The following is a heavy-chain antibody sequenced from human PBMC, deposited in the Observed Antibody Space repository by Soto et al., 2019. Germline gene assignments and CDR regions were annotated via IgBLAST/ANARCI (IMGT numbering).Heavy chain of an antibody. Sequence: SETLSLTCTVSGGSISSSSYYWGWIRQPPGKGLEWIGSIYYSGSTYYNPSLKSRVTISVDTSKNQFSLKLSSVTAADTAVYYCARHGGALAYYHGMDVWGQGTTVTVSS. CDR2: IYYSGST. V-gene: IGHV4-39*01. D-gene: IGHD3-16*01. J-gene: IGHJ6*02. CDR1: GGSISSSSYY. CDR3: ARHGGALAYYHGMDV.